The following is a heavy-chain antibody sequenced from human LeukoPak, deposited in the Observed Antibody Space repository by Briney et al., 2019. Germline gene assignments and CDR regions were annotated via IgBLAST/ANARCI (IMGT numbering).Heavy chain of an antibody. CDR3: SGGTYADY. CDR1: GYTFSSYW. Sequence: GWSLRLSCAASGYTFSSYWMAWVHQAPGKGLEWVANIGQDGSEKHYVDSVKGRFTISRDNAKNSLYLQMNSLRAEDTAVYYCSGGTYADYWGQGTLVTVSS. CDR2: IGQDGSEK. J-gene: IGHJ4*02. V-gene: IGHV3-7*01. D-gene: IGHD3-16*01.